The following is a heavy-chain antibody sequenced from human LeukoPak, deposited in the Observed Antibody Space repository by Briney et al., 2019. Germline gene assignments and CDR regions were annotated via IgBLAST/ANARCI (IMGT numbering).Heavy chain of an antibody. V-gene: IGHV4-38-2*02. CDR2: IYHSGST. J-gene: IGHJ4*02. CDR1: GYSISSGYY. D-gene: IGHD3-10*01. Sequence: SETLSPTCTVSGYSISSGYYWGWIRQPPGKGLEWIGSIYHSGSTYYNPSLKSRVTISVDTSKNQFSLKLSSVTAADTAVYYCARGFTMVRGVPHFDYWGQGTLVTVSS. CDR3: ARGFTMVRGVPHFDY.